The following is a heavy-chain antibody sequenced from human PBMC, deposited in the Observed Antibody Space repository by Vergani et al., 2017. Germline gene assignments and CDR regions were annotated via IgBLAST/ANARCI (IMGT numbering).Heavy chain of an antibody. CDR2: FSWNSGSI. CDR3: AKSPKPNNWGGYAFDI. D-gene: IGHD7-27*01. V-gene: IGHV3-9*01. J-gene: IGHJ3*02. Sequence: EVQLVESGGGLVQPGRSLRLSCAASGFTFDDYAMHWVRQAPGKGLEWVSGFSWNSGSIGYADSVKGRFTISRDNAKNSLYLQMNSLRAEDTALYYCAKSPKPNNWGGYAFDIWSQGTMVTVSS. CDR1: GFTFDDYA.